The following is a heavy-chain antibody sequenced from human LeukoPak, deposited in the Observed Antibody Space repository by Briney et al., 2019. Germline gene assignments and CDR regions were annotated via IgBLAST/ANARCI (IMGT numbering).Heavy chain of an antibody. J-gene: IGHJ4*02. Sequence: GGSLRLSCAASGFTLDSNYLSWVRQAPGKGLEWVSTIYTGGNTYYAASVKGRFTISRDFSKNTVFLHMNSLRAEDTAMYYCARGNDSGYYDYFDYWGQGALVTVSS. D-gene: IGHD3-22*01. CDR2: IYTGGNT. CDR1: GFTLDSNY. CDR3: ARGNDSGYYDYFDY. V-gene: IGHV3-53*01.